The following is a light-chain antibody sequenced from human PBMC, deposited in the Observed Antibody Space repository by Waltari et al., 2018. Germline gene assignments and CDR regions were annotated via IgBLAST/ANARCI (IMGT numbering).Light chain of an antibody. CDR1: QSVNSN. V-gene: IGKV3-15*01. J-gene: IGKJ1*01. CDR2: GAS. CDR3: QQYNNWPRT. Sequence: ELVMTPSLATLSVSPGERATLSCRASQSVNSNLAWYQQKPGQAPRLLIYGASTRATGIPARFSGSGSGTEFTLTISSLQSEDFAVYYCQQYNNWPRTFGQGTKVEIK.